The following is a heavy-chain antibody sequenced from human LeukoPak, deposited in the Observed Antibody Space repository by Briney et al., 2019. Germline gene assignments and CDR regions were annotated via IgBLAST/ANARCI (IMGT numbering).Heavy chain of an antibody. D-gene: IGHD2-2*02. CDR3: ASADCSSTSCYTYYFDY. V-gene: IGHV3-21*01. J-gene: IGHJ4*02. CDR1: GFTFSSYS. CDR2: ISSSSSYI. Sequence: TGGSLRLSCAASGFTFSSYSMNWVRQAPGKGLEWVSSISSSSSYIYYADSVKGRFTISRDNAKNSLYLQMNSLRAEDTAVYYCASADCSSTSCYTYYFDYWGQGTLVTVSS.